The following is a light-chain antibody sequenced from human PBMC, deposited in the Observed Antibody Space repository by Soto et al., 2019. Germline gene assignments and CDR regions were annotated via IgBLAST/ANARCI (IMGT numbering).Light chain of an antibody. CDR1: QDIATY. CDR3: QQYNNWPPIT. Sequence: DIQMTQSPSSLSASVGNRVTITCQASQDIATYLNWYQQKPGKAPNLLIYDASNLESGVPSRFSGSGSGTEFTLTISSLQSEDFAVYYCQQYNNWPPITFGQGTRLEIK. CDR2: DAS. V-gene: IGKV1-33*01. J-gene: IGKJ5*01.